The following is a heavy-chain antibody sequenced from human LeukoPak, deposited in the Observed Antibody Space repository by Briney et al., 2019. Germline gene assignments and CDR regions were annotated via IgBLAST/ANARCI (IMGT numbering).Heavy chain of an antibody. D-gene: IGHD6-6*01. V-gene: IGHV3-66*01. Sequence: GGSLRPSCAASGFTVSDNYMTWVRLAPGKGLEWVSSFYSGGSTSYADSVKGRFVISRDSSKNSLYLQMNSLRAEDTAVYYCAAARSPYFDYWGQGTLVTVSS. J-gene: IGHJ4*02. CDR1: GFTVSDNY. CDR3: AAARSPYFDY. CDR2: FYSGGST.